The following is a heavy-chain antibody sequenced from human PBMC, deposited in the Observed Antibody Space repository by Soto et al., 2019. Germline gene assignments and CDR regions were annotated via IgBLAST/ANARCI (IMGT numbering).Heavy chain of an antibody. CDR2: IIPILGIA. Sequence: QVQLVQSGAEVKKPGSSVKVSCKASGGTFSSYTISWVRQAPGQGLEWMGRIIPILGIANYAQKFQGRVTITADESTSYAYMERRSLSSEDTAVYYCARDRGPSSGYYPYWFDPWGQGTLVTVSS. CDR3: ARDRGPSSGYYPYWFDP. V-gene: IGHV1-69*08. CDR1: GGTFSSYT. J-gene: IGHJ5*02. D-gene: IGHD3-22*01.